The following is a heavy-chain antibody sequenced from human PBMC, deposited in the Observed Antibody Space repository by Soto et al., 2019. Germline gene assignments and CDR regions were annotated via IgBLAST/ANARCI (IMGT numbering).Heavy chain of an antibody. CDR3: ARASWDYGGSPHRDKYYYYYGMDV. V-gene: IGHV1-69*13. Sequence: GASVKVSCKASGGTFSSYAISWVRQAPGQGLEWMGGIIPIFGTANYAQKFQGRVTITADESTSTAYMELSSLRSEDTAVYYCARASWDYGGSPHRDKYYYYYGMDVWGQGTTVTVSS. CDR2: IIPIFGTA. CDR1: GGTFSSYA. D-gene: IGHD4-17*01. J-gene: IGHJ6*02.